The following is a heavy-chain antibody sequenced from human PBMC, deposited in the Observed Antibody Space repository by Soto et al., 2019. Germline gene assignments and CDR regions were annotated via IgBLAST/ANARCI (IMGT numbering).Heavy chain of an antibody. J-gene: IGHJ4*02. Sequence: QITLKESGPTLVKPTQTLTLTCTFSGFSLSSSGVGVGWIRQPPVKPLEWLAVIYWDDDKRYNPSLKSRLTITKDTSKNQVVLTMTNMDPVDTATYHCGQRSNPTYCGYDGGAAGYFDYWGQGTRVTVSS. D-gene: IGHD5-12*01. V-gene: IGHV2-5*02. CDR2: IYWDDDK. CDR1: GFSLSSSGVG. CDR3: GQRSNPTYCGYDGGAAGYFDY.